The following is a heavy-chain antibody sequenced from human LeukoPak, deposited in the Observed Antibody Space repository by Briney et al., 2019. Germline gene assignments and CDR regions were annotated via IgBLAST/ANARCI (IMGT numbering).Heavy chain of an antibody. D-gene: IGHD1-26*01. J-gene: IGHJ5*02. Sequence: ASVKVSCKASGYTFTGYYMHWVRQAPGQGLEWMGWINPNSGGTNYAQKFQGRVTMTRDTSISTAYMELSRLRSDDTAVHYCASVMGGYNWFDPWGQGTLVTVSS. V-gene: IGHV1-2*02. CDR2: INPNSGGT. CDR1: GYTFTGYY. CDR3: ASVMGGYNWFDP.